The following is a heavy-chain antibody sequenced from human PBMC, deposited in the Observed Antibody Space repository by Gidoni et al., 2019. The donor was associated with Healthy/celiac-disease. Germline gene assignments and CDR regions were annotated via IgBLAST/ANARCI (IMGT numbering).Heavy chain of an antibody. V-gene: IGHV3-23*01. Sequence: VQLLESGGGLVQPGGSLRLSGAASGFTFSHYAMWWVRKAPGKGREWGSAIMGSGGSKYYADSVKGRFTISRDNSKNTLYLQMNSMRAEDTAVYDCAKADYYGSVAKVGWFDPCGQGTLVTVSS. CDR1: GFTFSHYA. CDR3: AKADYYGSVAKVGWFDP. CDR2: IMGSGGSK. J-gene: IGHJ5*02. D-gene: IGHD3-10*01.